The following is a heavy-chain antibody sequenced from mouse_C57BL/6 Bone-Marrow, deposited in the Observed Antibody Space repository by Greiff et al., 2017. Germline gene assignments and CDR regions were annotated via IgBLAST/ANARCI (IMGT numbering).Heavy chain of an antibody. D-gene: IGHD1-1*01. CDR3: TGFEYYGSTYEFAY. V-gene: IGHV1-50*01. CDR2: IDPSDSYT. Sequence: QVQLQQSGAELVKPGASVKLSCKASGYTFTTYWMQWLKQRPGQGLEWIGEIDPSDSYTNYNQKFKGKATLTVDTSSSTAYMQLSSRTSEDSAVYYCTGFEYYGSTYEFAYWGQGTLVTVSA. CDR1: GYTFTTYW. J-gene: IGHJ3*01.